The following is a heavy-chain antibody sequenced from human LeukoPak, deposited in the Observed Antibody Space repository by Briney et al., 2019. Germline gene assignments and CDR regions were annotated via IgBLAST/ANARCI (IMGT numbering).Heavy chain of an antibody. D-gene: IGHD3-3*01. V-gene: IGHV3-7*01. CDR2: IKQDGSEK. CDR3: ARDITIFGVIINFDY. J-gene: IGHJ4*02. CDR1: GFTFSSYW. Sequence: GGSLRLSCATSGFTFSSYWMTWVRQAPGKGLEWVANIKQDGSEKYYVDSVKGRFTISRDNPKNSPYLQMNSLRAEDTAVYYCARDITIFGVIINFDYWGRGTLVTVSS.